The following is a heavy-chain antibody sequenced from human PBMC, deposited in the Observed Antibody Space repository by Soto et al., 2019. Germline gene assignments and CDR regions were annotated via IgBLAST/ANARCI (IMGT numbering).Heavy chain of an antibody. D-gene: IGHD5-18*01. CDR2: ITPIFGTA. Sequence: QVQLVQSGAEVKKAGSSVKVSCKASGGTFSSYAISWVRQAPGQGLEWMGGITPIFGTANYAQKFQGRVTITADESTSTAYMELSSLRSEDTAVYYCASLDTAMGVFDYWGQGTLVTVSS. J-gene: IGHJ4*02. V-gene: IGHV1-69*01. CDR1: GGTFSSYA. CDR3: ASLDTAMGVFDY.